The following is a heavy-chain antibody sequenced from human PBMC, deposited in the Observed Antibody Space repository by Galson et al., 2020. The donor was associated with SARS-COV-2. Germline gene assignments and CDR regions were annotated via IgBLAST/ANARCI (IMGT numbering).Heavy chain of an antibody. V-gene: IGHV2-26*01. Sequence: KMSGPTLVKPTEPLTLTCTVSGFSLSNARMGVSWIRQPPGKALEWLAHIFSNDEKSYSTSLKSRLTISKDTSKSQVVLTMTNMDPVDTATYYCARGASGLEWLLLDWFDPWGQGTLVTVSS. D-gene: IGHD3-3*01. CDR3: ARGASGLEWLLLDWFDP. CDR2: IFSNDEK. J-gene: IGHJ5*02. CDR1: GFSLSNARMG.